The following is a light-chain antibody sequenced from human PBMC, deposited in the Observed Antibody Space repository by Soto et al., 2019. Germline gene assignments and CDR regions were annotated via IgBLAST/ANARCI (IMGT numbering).Light chain of an antibody. CDR2: DVD. CDR3: CSYAGSSTWV. CDR1: SSDVGDYIY. V-gene: IGLV2-11*01. J-gene: IGLJ3*02. Sequence: SALTQPRSVSGSPGQSVTISCTGTSSDVGDYIYVSWYQQHPGKAPKLLLYDVDKRPSGVPDRFSGSKSGNTASLTISGLQAEDEVDYYCCSYAGSSTWVFGGGTKLTVL.